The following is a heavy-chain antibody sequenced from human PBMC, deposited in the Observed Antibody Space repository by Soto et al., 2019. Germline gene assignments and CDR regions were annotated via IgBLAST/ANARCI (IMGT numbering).Heavy chain of an antibody. D-gene: IGHD3-16*02. J-gene: IGHJ4*02. CDR1: GGSISSGDYY. CDR3: ARLRLGELSSLDY. V-gene: IGHV4-30-4*01. Sequence: SETLSLTCTVSGGSISSGDYYWSWIRQPPGKGLEWIGYIYYSGSTYYNPSLKSRVTISVDTSKNQFSLKLSSVTAADTCVYYCARLRLGELSSLDYWGQGTLVTVSS. CDR2: IYYSGST.